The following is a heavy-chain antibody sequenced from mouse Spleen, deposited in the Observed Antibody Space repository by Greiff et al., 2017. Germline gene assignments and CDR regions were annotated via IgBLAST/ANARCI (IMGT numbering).Heavy chain of an antibody. J-gene: IGHJ4*01. CDR1: GYTFTDYY. CDR3: ARMRDGYPYYYAMDY. Sequence: EVQGVESGPVLVKPGASVKMSCKASGYTFTDYYMNWVKQSHGKSLEWIGVINPYNGGTSYNQKFKGKATLTVDKSSSTAYMELNSLTSEDSAVYYCARMRDGYPYYYAMDYWGQGTSVTVSS. V-gene: IGHV1-19*01. CDR2: INPYNGGT. D-gene: IGHD2-3*01.